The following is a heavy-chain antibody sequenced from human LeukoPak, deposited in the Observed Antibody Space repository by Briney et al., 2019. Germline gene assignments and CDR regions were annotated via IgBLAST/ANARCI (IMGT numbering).Heavy chain of an antibody. CDR3: ARDGQDYGDPTFDY. J-gene: IGHJ4*02. D-gene: IGHD4-17*01. CDR1: GGSISSGGYY. CDR2: LYTGGST. Sequence: PSETLSLTCTVSGGSISSGGYYWSWIRQAAGKGLEWIGRLYTGGSTNYNPSLKSRVTISVDTSKNQFSLKLSSVTAADTAVYYCARDGQDYGDPTFDYWGQGTLVTVSS. V-gene: IGHV4-61*02.